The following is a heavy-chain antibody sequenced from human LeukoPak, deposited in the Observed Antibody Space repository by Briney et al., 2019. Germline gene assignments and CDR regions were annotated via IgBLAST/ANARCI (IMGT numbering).Heavy chain of an antibody. CDR1: GFTFSSYW. Sequence: GGSLRLSCAAAGFTFSSYWMHWVRQAPGKGLVWVSRINSDGSSTSYADSVKGRFTISRDNAKNTLYLQMNSLRAEDTAVYYCARAKWELLPYYFDYWGQGTLVTVSS. V-gene: IGHV3-74*01. J-gene: IGHJ4*02. CDR2: INSDGSST. CDR3: ARAKWELLPYYFDY. D-gene: IGHD1-26*01.